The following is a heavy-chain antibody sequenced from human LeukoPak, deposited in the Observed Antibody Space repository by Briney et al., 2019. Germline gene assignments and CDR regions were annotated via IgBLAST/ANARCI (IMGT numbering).Heavy chain of an antibody. J-gene: IGHJ4*02. Sequence: SETLSLTCTVSGGSISSYYWGWIRQPPGKGLEWIGYIYTSGSTNYNPSLKSRVTISVDTSKNQFSLKLSSVTAADTAVYYCARINYYDSSEMDYWGQGTLVTVSS. CDR2: IYTSGST. V-gene: IGHV4-4*09. CDR3: ARINYYDSSEMDY. CDR1: GGSISSYY. D-gene: IGHD3-22*01.